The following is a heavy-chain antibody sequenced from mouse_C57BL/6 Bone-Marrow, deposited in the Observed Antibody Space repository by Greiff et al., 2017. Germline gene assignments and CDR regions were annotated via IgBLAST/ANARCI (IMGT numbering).Heavy chain of an antibody. Sequence: LMESGPGLVKPSQSLSLTCSVTGYSIPSGYYWNWIRQFPGNKLEWMGYISYDGSNNYNQSLKNRISITRAKSKNKFFLKLNSVNTEDTATYYGARKNLANWDVGWYCDVWGTGTTVTVSS. D-gene: IGHD4-1*01. V-gene: IGHV3-6*01. J-gene: IGHJ1*03. CDR2: ISYDGSN. CDR3: ARKNLANWDVGWYCDV. CDR1: GYSIPSGYY.